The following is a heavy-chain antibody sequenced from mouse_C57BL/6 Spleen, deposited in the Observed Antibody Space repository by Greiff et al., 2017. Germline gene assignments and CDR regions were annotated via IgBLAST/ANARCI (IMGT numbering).Heavy chain of an antibody. Sequence: QVQLHQSGAELARPGASVKMSCKASGYTFTSYCMSWVKQRTGKGLEWIGEIYPRNGDTNYNGKFKGKATLTADNSSSTAYMELSSLTSEDSAVYFCARQGSSYWYLDDWGTGTTVTVSS. CDR2: IYPRNGDT. V-gene: IGHV1-80*01. J-gene: IGHJ1*03. CDR3: ARQGSSYWYLDD. D-gene: IGHD1-1*01. CDR1: GYTFTSYC.